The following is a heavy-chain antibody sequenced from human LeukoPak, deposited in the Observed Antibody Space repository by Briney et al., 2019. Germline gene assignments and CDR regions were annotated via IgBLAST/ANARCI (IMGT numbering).Heavy chain of an antibody. CDR2: INPSGGST. D-gene: IGHD6-13*01. Sequence: ASVKVSCKASGYTFTSYYMHWVRQAPGQGLEWVGIINPSGGSTSYAQKFQGRVTMTRDTSTSTVYMELSSLRSEDTAVYYCARDGIAAAGRLYNWFDPWGQGTLVTVSS. V-gene: IGHV1-46*01. J-gene: IGHJ5*02. CDR1: GYTFTSYY. CDR3: ARDGIAAAGRLYNWFDP.